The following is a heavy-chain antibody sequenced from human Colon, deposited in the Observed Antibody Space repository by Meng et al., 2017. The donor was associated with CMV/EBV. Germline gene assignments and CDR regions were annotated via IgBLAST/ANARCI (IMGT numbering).Heavy chain of an antibody. CDR2: IRTAGDT. CDR1: GFIFSSYD. Sequence: GESLKISCAACGFIFSSYDIHWVRQGTGKGLKWVSVIRTAGDTYYPDSVKGRFIVSRVNSENTLFLQMNSLRAEDTAVYYCARTPDLGECNKSSQISCSRIDYWGQGTLVTVSS. J-gene: IGHJ4*02. CDR3: ARTPDLGECNKSSQISCSRIDY. D-gene: IGHD2/OR15-2a*01. V-gene: IGHV3-13*01.